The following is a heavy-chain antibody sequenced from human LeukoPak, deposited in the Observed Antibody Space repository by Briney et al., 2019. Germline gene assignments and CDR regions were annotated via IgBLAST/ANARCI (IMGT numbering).Heavy chain of an antibody. J-gene: IGHJ4*02. CDR1: GFTFSSYA. CDR2: ISYDGTNK. V-gene: IGHV3-30*04. Sequence: PGGSLRLSCAASGFTFSSYAIHWVRQAPGKGLEWVAVISYDGTNKYYADSVKGRFTVSRDNSRNTLYLQMNSLRAEDTAVYYCARENGRETQWELYYFDYWGQGILVTVSS. D-gene: IGHD1-26*01. CDR3: ARENGRETQWELYYFDY.